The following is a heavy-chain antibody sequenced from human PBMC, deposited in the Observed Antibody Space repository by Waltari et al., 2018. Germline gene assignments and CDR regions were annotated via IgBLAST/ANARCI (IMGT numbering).Heavy chain of an antibody. CDR3: ASVADSGYKTN. CDR2: ISYDANNQ. CDR1: GFSFDNYD. D-gene: IGHD5-12*01. J-gene: IGHJ4*02. V-gene: IGHV3-30-3*01. Sequence: QVQLVESGGGVVQPGRSLRLSCAASGFSFDNYDMHWVRQARGKGLGWLAAISYDANNQYYTDSVKGRFTISRDNSKNLLYLQMNSLQTADTAVYYCASVADSGYKTNWGQGTLVTVSS.